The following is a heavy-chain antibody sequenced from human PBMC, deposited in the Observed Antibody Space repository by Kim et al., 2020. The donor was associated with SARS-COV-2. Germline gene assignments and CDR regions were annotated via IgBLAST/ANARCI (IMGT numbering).Heavy chain of an antibody. J-gene: IGHJ2*01. CDR1: RFTFSSSA. V-gene: IGHV3-23*01. Sequence: GGSLRLSCVVSRFTFSSSAMTWVRQAPGKGLEWVSTIFGSGHGTYYADSVKGRFVVSRDNSKNTLYLQMNNLRADDTDIYYCAKNVHITSVTFLWYFDLWGRGTSVIVSS. CDR3: AKNVHITSVTFLWYFDL. CDR2: IFGSGHGT. D-gene: IGHD2-2*01.